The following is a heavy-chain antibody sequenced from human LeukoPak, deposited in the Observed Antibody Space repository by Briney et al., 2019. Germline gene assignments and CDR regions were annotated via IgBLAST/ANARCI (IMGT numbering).Heavy chain of an antibody. CDR2: INPNSGGT. Sequence: ASVKVSCKASGYTFTDYYMHWVRQAPGQGLEWMGWINPNSGGTNYAQKFQGRVTMTRDTSTSTAYMELRSLRSDDTAVYYCARRTITMIVVALDAFDIWGQGTMVTVSS. J-gene: IGHJ3*02. CDR1: GYTFTDYY. V-gene: IGHV1-2*02. D-gene: IGHD3-22*01. CDR3: ARRTITMIVVALDAFDI.